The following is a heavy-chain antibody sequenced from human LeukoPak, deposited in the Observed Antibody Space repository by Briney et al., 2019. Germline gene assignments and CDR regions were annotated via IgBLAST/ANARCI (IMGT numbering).Heavy chain of an antibody. CDR3: ATVSVSMVRGAYYFDY. V-gene: IGHV1-24*01. CDR1: GYTLTELS. CDR2: FDPEDGET. J-gene: IGHJ4*02. D-gene: IGHD3-10*01. Sequence: ASVKVSCKVSGYTLTELSMHWVRQAPGKRLEWMGGFDPEDGETIYAQKFQGRVTMTEDTSTDTAYMELSSLRSEDTAVYYCATVSVSMVRGAYYFDYWGQGTLVTVSS.